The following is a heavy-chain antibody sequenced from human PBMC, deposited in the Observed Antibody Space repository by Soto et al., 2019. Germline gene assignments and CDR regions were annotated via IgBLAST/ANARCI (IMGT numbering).Heavy chain of an antibody. Sequence: PGESLKISCKGSGYSFTNYWIGWVRQMPGKGLECMGIIYPGDSDTRYNPSFQGQVTISADKSISTAYLQWSSLKASDTAIYYCARSGTAGGDWFDPWGQGTLVTV. V-gene: IGHV5-51*01. D-gene: IGHD1-26*01. CDR3: ARSGTAGGDWFDP. CDR1: GYSFTNYW. J-gene: IGHJ5*02. CDR2: IYPGDSDT.